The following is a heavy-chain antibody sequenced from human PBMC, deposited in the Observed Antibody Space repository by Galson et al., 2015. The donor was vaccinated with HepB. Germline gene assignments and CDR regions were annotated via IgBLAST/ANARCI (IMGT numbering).Heavy chain of an antibody. CDR1: GFTFSSYA. J-gene: IGHJ4*02. CDR3: ARALTYYYGGSGYFGHDY. V-gene: IGHV3-23*01. Sequence: SLRLSCAASGFTFSSYAMTWVRQAPGKGLEWVSEISISSGKTFHADSVKGRFTISRDNSKNTLFLQMNSLRGEDTAVYYCARALTYYYGGSGYFGHDYWCQRTLVTVPS. D-gene: IGHD3-22*01. CDR2: ISISSGKT.